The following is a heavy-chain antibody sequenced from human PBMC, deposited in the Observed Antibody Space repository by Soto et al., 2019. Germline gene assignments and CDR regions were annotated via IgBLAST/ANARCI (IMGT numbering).Heavy chain of an antibody. J-gene: IGHJ4*02. D-gene: IGHD2-15*01. CDR2: ISSSSSTI. Sequence: PGGSLRLSCAASGFTFSSYSMNWVRQAPGKGLEWVSYISSSSSTIYYADSVKGRFTISRDNAKNSLYLQMNSLRAEDTAVYYCARAEGYDTRPLYYFDYWGQGTLVTVSS. CDR1: GFTFSSYS. V-gene: IGHV3-48*01. CDR3: ARAEGYDTRPLYYFDY.